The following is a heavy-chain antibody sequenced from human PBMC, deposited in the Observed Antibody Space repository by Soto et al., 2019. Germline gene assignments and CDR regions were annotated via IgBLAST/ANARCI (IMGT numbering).Heavy chain of an antibody. CDR1: GFTFSGSA. CDR3: LLMGYDIPNFDY. J-gene: IGHJ4*02. Sequence: EVQLVESGGGLVQPGGSLKLSCAASGFTFSGSAMHWVRQASGKGLEWVGRIRSKANSYATAYAASVKGRFTISRDDSKNTAYLQMNSLKTEDTAVYYCLLMGYDIPNFDYWGQGTLVTVSS. V-gene: IGHV3-73*01. CDR2: IRSKANSYAT. D-gene: IGHD2-8*01.